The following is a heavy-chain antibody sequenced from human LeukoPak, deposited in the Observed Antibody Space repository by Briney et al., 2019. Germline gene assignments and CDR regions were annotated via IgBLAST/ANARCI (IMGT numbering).Heavy chain of an antibody. CDR2: IYGGGVTR. CDR1: VFTFSSYS. CDR3: AREGGGSGLWYYDL. Sequence: PGGSLRLSCAASVFTFSSYSMHGVPQAPGKGPEFVSVIYGGGVTRFYADSVKDRFTISRDNSKNTLYLEMGTLRAEDMAVYYCAREGGGSGLWYYDLWGRGTLVTVSS. D-gene: IGHD1-26*01. J-gene: IGHJ2*01. V-gene: IGHV3-64*02.